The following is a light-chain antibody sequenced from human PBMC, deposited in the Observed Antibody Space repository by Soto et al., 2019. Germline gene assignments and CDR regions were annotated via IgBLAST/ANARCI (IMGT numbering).Light chain of an antibody. CDR2: LAS. CDR1: QAVNTR. V-gene: IGKV3-11*01. Sequence: EIVLTQSPATLSSFPGDRVTLSCRASQAVNTRLAWYQHKPGQAPRLLIYLASNRAAGVPARFSGSGYGTDFTLTISDVEPEDFAVYYCHQRQSWPRTFGQGTTVDIK. CDR3: HQRQSWPRT. J-gene: IGKJ1*01.